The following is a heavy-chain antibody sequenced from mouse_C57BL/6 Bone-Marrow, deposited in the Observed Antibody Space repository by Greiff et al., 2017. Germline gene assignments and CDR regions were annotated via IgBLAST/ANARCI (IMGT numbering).Heavy chain of an antibody. Sequence: VQLQQSVAELVRPGASVKLSCTASGFNIKNTYMHWVKQRPEPGLEWIGRIDPANGNTKYAPKFQGKATITSDTSSNTAYLPLSSLTSEDTAIYYCARGYYASSYPYYAMDYWGQGTSVTVSS. J-gene: IGHJ4*01. D-gene: IGHD1-1*01. CDR3: ARGYYASSYPYYAMDY. V-gene: IGHV14-3*01. CDR1: GFNIKNTY. CDR2: IDPANGNT.